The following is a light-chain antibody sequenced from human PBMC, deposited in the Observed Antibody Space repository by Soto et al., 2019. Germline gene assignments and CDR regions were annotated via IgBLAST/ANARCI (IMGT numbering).Light chain of an antibody. J-gene: IGLJ3*02. V-gene: IGLV4-69*01. CDR2: VNSDGSH. Sequence: QSVLTQSPSASASLGTLVKLTCTLSSGHSSYAIAWHQQQPEKGPRYLMKVNSDGSHIKGDGIPDRFSGSSSGAERYLTISSLQSEDEADYYCQTWGTGMRVFGGGTQLTVL. CDR3: QTWGTGMRV. CDR1: SGHSSYA.